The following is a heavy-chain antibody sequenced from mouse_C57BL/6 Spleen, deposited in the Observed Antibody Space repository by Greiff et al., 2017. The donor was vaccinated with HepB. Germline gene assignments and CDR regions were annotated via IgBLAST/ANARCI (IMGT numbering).Heavy chain of an antibody. J-gene: IGHJ3*01. CDR3: ARGGDGIAY. CDR2: IYPGSGST. CDR1: GYTFTSYW. Sequence: QVQLKESGAELVKPGASVKMSCKASGYTFTSYWITWVKQRPGQGLEWIGDIYPGSGSTNYNEKFKSKATLTVDTSSSTAYMQLSSLTSEDSAVYYCARGGDGIAYWGQGTLVTVSA. V-gene: IGHV1-55*01.